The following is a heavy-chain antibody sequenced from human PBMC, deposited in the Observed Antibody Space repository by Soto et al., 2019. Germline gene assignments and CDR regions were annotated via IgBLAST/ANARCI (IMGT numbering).Heavy chain of an antibody. V-gene: IGHV2-70*11. CDR2: IDWDDDK. D-gene: IGHD4-17*01. CDR1: GFSLSTSGMC. Sequence: SGPTLVNPTQTLTLTCTFSGFSLSTSGMCVSWIRQPPGKALEWLARIDWDDDKYYSTSLKTRLTISKDTSKNQVVLTMTNMDPVDTATYYCARAPYIYGDYVGAHFDYWGQGTLVTVSS. J-gene: IGHJ4*02. CDR3: ARAPYIYGDYVGAHFDY.